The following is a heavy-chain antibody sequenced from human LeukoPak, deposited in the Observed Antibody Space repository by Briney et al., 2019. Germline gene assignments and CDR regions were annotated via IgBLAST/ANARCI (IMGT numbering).Heavy chain of an antibody. J-gene: IGHJ6*02. V-gene: IGHV4-34*01. D-gene: IGHD3-9*01. CDR3: ARSGRYSYGMDV. CDR2: INHSGST. CDR1: GGSFSGYY. Sequence: SETLSLTCAVDGGSFSGYYWSWIRHHPGKGLEWIGEINHSGSTNYSPSLKSRVTISVDTSKNQFSLKLSSVTAADTAVYYCARSGRYSYGMDVWGQGATVTVSS.